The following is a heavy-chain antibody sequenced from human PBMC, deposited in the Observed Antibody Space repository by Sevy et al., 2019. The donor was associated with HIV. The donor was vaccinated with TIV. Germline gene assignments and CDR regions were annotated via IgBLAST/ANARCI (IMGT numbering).Heavy chain of an antibody. CDR3: ARSGDSSGLKTYFDY. CDR2: MNPNTDNT. D-gene: IGHD3-22*01. Sequence: ASVKVSCKASGYIFTSYDINWVRQATGQELEWMGWMNPNTDNTGYAQKFQGRVTMTRNTSISTAYMELSSLRSEDTAVYYCARSGDSSGLKTYFDYWGQGTLVTVSS. CDR1: GYIFTSYD. V-gene: IGHV1-8*01. J-gene: IGHJ4*02.